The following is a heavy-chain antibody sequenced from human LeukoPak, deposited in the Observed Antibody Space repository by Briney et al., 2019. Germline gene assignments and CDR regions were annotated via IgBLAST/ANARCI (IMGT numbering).Heavy chain of an antibody. V-gene: IGHV4-34*01. CDR1: GGSFSGYY. CDR3: ARGSGYDFWSGYLNWFDP. J-gene: IGHJ5*02. Sequence: SETLSLTCAVYGGSFSGYYWSWIRQPPGKGLEWIGEINHSGSTNYNPPLKSRITISVDTSKKQFSLKLSSVTAADTAVCYCARGSGYDFWSGYLNWFDPWGQGALVTVSS. CDR2: INHSGST. D-gene: IGHD3-3*01.